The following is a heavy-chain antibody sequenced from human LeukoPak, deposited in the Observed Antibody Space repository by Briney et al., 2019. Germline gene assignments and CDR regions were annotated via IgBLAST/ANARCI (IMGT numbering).Heavy chain of an antibody. Sequence: GGSLRLSCAASGFTFSSYGLHWVRQAPGKGLEWVAVISYDGSDKYYADSVEGRFTISRDNSKNTLYLQMNSLRAEDTAVYCCAKCRWYSSGWYYFDYWGQGTLVTVSS. J-gene: IGHJ4*02. D-gene: IGHD6-19*01. CDR3: AKCRWYSSGWYYFDY. CDR1: GFTFSSYG. CDR2: ISYDGSDK. V-gene: IGHV3-30*18.